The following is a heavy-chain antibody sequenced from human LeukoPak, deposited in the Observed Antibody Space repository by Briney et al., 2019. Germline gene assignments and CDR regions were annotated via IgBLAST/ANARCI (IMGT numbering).Heavy chain of an antibody. J-gene: IGHJ4*02. CDR1: GGSISSYY. Sequence: SETLSLTCTVSGGSISSYYWSWIRQPPGKGLEWIGYIYYSGSTNYNPSLKSRVTISVDTSKNQFSLRLSSVTAADTAVYYCARDRRIFGVVILGVMDYWGQGTLVTVSS. CDR2: IYYSGST. V-gene: IGHV4-59*12. CDR3: ARDRRIFGVVILGVMDY. D-gene: IGHD3-3*01.